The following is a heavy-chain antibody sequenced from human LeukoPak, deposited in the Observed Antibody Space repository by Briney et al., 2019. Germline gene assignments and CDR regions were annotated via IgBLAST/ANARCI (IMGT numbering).Heavy chain of an antibody. J-gene: IGHJ4*02. CDR2: ISSSGSTI. Sequence: GGPLRLSCAASGFTFSSYEMNWVRKAPGKALEWVSYISSSGSTIYYVDSVKGRFTISTDNAKNSPSLQMNSLRAEDTAVYYCARLYGSGSYLGIWGQGTLVTVSS. D-gene: IGHD3-10*01. V-gene: IGHV3-48*03. CDR1: GFTFSSYE. CDR3: ARLYGSGSYLGI.